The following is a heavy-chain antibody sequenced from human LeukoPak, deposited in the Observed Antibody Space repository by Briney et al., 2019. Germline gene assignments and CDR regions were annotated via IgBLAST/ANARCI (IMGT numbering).Heavy chain of an antibody. CDR2: ISASGDIT. V-gene: IGHV3-23*01. Sequence: PGGSLRLSCAASGFTFSSYVMTWVRQAPGKGPEWVSYISASGDITYYADSVKGRFSISRENSKNTLYVQMNSLRAEDTAVYYCAKKSEISGWHPFDYWGQGTLSPSPQ. D-gene: IGHD6-19*01. CDR1: GFTFSSYV. J-gene: IGHJ4*02. CDR3: AKKSEISGWHPFDY.